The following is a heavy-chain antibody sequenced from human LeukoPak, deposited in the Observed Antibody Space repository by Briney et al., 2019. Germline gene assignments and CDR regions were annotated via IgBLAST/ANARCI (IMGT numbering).Heavy chain of an antibody. Sequence: PGGSLRLSCVGSGFTFSNYWMNWVRQAPGKGLEGVANIHPDGSEEHYVDSVKGRFTISRDNAKNSLHLQMSSLQVEDTAVYYCARPPFAYGLDVWGQGTTVTVS. CDR2: IHPDGSEE. CDR1: GFTFSNYW. CDR3: ARPPFAYGLDV. J-gene: IGHJ6*02. V-gene: IGHV3-7*01. D-gene: IGHD3-10*01.